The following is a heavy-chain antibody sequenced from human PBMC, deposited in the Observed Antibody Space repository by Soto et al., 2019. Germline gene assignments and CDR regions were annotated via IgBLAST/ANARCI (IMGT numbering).Heavy chain of an antibody. V-gene: IGHV3-13*01. CDR1: GFTFSSYD. Sequence: GGSLILSCAASGFTFSSYDMHWVRQATGKGLEWVSAIGTAGDTYYPGSVKGRFTISRENAKNSLYLQMNSLRAEDTAVYYCARDSTYYDFWSGYYTHYYYGMDVWGQGTTVTVSS. CDR3: ARDSTYYDFWSGYYTHYYYGMDV. CDR2: IGTAGDT. J-gene: IGHJ6*02. D-gene: IGHD3-3*01.